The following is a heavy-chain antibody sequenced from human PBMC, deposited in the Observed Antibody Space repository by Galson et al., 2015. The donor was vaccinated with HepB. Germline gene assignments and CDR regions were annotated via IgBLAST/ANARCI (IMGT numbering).Heavy chain of an antibody. D-gene: IGHD6-19*01. CDR3: ASGSSGWYYRCWGCFQT. CDR1: GGSFSGYY. V-gene: IGHV4-34*01. Sequence: SETLSLTCAVYGGSFSGYYWSWIRQPPGKGLEWIGEINHSGSTNYNPSLKSRVTISVDTSKNQFSLKLSSVTAADTAVYYCASGSSGWYYRCWGCFQTWGQGTLVTVSS. J-gene: IGHJ5*02. CDR2: INHSGST.